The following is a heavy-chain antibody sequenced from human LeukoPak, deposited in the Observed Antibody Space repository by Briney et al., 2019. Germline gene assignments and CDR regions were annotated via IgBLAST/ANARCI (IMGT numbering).Heavy chain of an antibody. V-gene: IGHV3-30*02. CDR1: GFTFSSSG. CDR3: AKDYPSAVGASPFEY. Sequence: PGVSLILSCAASGFTFSSSGMHWVRQAPGKGLEWVTFIGYDGSNNYDGSSKYYADSVKGRFTISRDNSKNTLYLQMNSLRPEDTALYYCAKDYPSAVGASPFEYWGQGTLVTVS. J-gene: IGHJ4*02. D-gene: IGHD1-26*01. CDR2: IGYDGSNNYDGSSK.